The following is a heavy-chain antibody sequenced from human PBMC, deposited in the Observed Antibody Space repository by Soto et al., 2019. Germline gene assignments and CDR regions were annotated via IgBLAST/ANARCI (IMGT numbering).Heavy chain of an antibody. CDR1: GFTFSSYA. Sequence: GGSLRLSCAASGFTFSSYAMSWVRQAPGKGLEWVSAISGSGGSTYYADSVKGRFTISRDNSKNTLYLQMNSLRAEDTAVYYCAKSRGGVWTYYYNYMDVSGKGTTVTVSS. CDR2: ISGSGGST. CDR3: AKSRGGVWTYYYNYMDV. D-gene: IGHD3-10*01. V-gene: IGHV3-23*01. J-gene: IGHJ6*03.